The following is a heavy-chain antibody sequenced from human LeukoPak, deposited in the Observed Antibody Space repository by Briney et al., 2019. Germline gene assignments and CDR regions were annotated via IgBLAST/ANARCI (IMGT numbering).Heavy chain of an antibody. D-gene: IGHD3-16*01. CDR1: GGTFSSYA. CDR2: IIPIFGTA. J-gene: IGHJ6*03. CDR3: ARDTGEWRPYYYYYMDV. Sequence: ASVKVSCKASGGTFSSYAISWVRQAPGQGLEWMGGIIPIFGTANYAQKFQGRVTITTDESTSTAYMELSSLRSEDTAVYYCARDTGEWRPYYYYYMDVWGKGTTVTVSS. V-gene: IGHV1-69*05.